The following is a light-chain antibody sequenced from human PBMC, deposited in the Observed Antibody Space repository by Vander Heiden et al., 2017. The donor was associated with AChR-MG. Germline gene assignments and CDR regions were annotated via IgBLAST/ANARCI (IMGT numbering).Light chain of an antibody. Sequence: EIVLTQSPATLSLSPGERATLSCGASQYISNTYLAWYQQKPGLAPSLLIYAASTRATGIPARFSGSGSGTDFTRTISRLEPEDFAVYDCKHLGTFGGGTKVEIK. CDR3: KHLGT. V-gene: IGKV3D-20*01. CDR2: AAS. J-gene: IGKJ4*01. CDR1: QYISNTY.